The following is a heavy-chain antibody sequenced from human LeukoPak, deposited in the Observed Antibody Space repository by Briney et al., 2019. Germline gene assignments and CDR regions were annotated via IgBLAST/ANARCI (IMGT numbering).Heavy chain of an antibody. CDR2: FDPEDGET. Sequence: ASVKVSCKVSGYTLTELSMHWVRQAPGKGLEWMGGFDPEDGETIYAQNFQGRVTMTEDTSTDTAYMELSSLRSEDTAVYYCATGGDYGDIVIDYWGQGTLVTVSS. J-gene: IGHJ4*02. CDR1: GYTLTELS. CDR3: ATGGDYGDIVIDY. D-gene: IGHD4-17*01. V-gene: IGHV1-24*01.